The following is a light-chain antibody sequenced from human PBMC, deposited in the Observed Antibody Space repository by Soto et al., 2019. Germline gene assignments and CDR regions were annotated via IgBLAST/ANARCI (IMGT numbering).Light chain of an antibody. CDR1: QSVSNNY. CDR3: QQCARSPLT. CDR2: DAS. V-gene: IGKV3-20*01. J-gene: IGKJ1*01. Sequence: EIVLTQSPSTLSLSPGERATLSCRASQSVSNNYLAWYQQKPGQAPRLLIADASRRATGIPDRFSGSGSGTDFTLTISRLEPEDFAVYYCQQCARSPLTFGQGTKVEMK.